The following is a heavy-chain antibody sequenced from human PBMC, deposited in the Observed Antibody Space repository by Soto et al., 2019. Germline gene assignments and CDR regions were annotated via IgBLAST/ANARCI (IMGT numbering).Heavy chain of an antibody. D-gene: IGHD2-2*01. Sequence: QVQLVQSGAEVKKPGSSVKVSCKASGGTFSSYAISWVRQAPGQGLEWMGGIIPIFGTANYAQKFQGRVTITADESTSTAYMELSSLRCEDTAVYYCARGGIVGVPDAIASGMDVWGQGCKISASS. V-gene: IGHV1-69*01. CDR1: GGTFSSYA. CDR2: IIPIFGTA. J-gene: IGHJ6*02. CDR3: ARGGIVGVPDAIASGMDV.